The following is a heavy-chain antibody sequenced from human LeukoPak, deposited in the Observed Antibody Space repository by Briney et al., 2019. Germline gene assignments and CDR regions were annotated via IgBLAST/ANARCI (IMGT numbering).Heavy chain of an antibody. CDR2: IYSGGNT. CDR3: AKTIVGVTNWFDP. J-gene: IGHJ5*02. CDR1: GFTVSSNY. V-gene: IGHV3-53*01. D-gene: IGHD1-26*01. Sequence: QTGGSLRLSCAASGFTVSSNYVSWVRQAPGKGLELVSVIYSGGNTYYADSVKGRFTISSDNSKNTLYLQMNSLRAEDTAVYYCAKTIVGVTNWFDPWGQGTLVTVSS.